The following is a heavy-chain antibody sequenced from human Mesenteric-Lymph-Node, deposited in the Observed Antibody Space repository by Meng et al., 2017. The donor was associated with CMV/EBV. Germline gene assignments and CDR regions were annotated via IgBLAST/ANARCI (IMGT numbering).Heavy chain of an antibody. V-gene: IGHV1-2*02. J-gene: IGHJ3*02. Sequence: ASVKVSCKTSGYTFTGYYIHWVRLAPGQGLEWMGWINPSSGEKKYAQKFQGRVTMTRDTSISTAYIELSSLTSDDTAVYYCARGHYDSSGYYSDAFDIWGQGTMVTVSS. CDR2: INPSSGEK. D-gene: IGHD3-22*01. CDR1: GYTFTGYY. CDR3: ARGHYDSSGYYSDAFDI.